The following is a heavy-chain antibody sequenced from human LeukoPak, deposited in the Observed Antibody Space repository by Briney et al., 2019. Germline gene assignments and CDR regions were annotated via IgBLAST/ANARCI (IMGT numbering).Heavy chain of an antibody. V-gene: IGHV1-2*02. Sequence: ASVKVSCKASGYTFTGYYMHWVRQAPGQGLEWMGWINPNSGGTNYAQKFQGRVTITRDTSISTAYMELSRLRSDDTAVYYCARWAGSAGYYYYYMDVWGKGTPVTVSS. J-gene: IGHJ6*03. CDR1: GYTFTGYY. D-gene: IGHD1-14*01. CDR3: ARWAGSAGYYYYYMDV. CDR2: INPNSGGT.